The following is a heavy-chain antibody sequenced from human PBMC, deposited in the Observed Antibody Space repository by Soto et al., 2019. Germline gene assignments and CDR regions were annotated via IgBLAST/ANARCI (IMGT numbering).Heavy chain of an antibody. Sequence: WGSLRLSCLASVFTFSDFYMSWIRQAPGKGLEWVSYISLSRGYTKYADSVKGRFTISRDNAKNSLYLQMSSLRAEDTAVYYCARSVDLDHWGQGTLVTVSS. CDR1: VFTFSDFY. V-gene: IGHV3-11*06. CDR2: ISLSRGYT. CDR3: ARSVDLDH. D-gene: IGHD2-15*01. J-gene: IGHJ4*02.